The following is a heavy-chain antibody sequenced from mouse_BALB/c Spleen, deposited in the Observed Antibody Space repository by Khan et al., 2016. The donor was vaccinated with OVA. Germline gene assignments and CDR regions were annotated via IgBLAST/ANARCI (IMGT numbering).Heavy chain of an antibody. J-gene: IGHJ3*01. CDR2: ITYSGNT. CDR3: SAKDSYDYDPFHY. D-gene: IGHD2-4*01. CDR1: GYTITSEYA. Sequence: EVQLQESGPGLVKPSQSLSLTCTVTGYTITSEYAWNWIRQFPENKLERIGYITYSGNTTFNPSLKGRTSITRDTSKNQSFLQLNSVTTEDTATSYCSAKDSYDYDPFHYWGQGTLVTVSA. V-gene: IGHV3-2*02.